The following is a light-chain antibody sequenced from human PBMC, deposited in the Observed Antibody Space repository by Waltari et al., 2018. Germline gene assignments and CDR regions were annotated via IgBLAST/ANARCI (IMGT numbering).Light chain of an antibody. V-gene: IGKV3-15*01. CDR3: HQYNDWPPT. Sequence: EVVMTQSPATLSVSPGERATLSCRASQSVSTNLAWSQQKPGQAPRLLHYGAAVRATDIPARFSGSGSGTEFTLTISSLQSEDFAVYYCHQYNDWPPTFGQGTTVEIK. CDR1: QSVSTN. CDR2: GAA. J-gene: IGKJ1*01.